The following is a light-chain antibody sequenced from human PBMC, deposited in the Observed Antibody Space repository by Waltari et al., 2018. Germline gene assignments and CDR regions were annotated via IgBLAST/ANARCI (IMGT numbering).Light chain of an antibody. CDR1: SSNIGSHT. CDR3: AAWDDGLSGRSWV. Sequence: QSVLTQPPSASGTPGQRVTISCSGSSSNIGSHTVNWYQQLPGTAPKLLIYSNYQRPSGGPDGFSGSRSGTSASLAISGLQSEDEADYYCAAWDDGLSGRSWVFGGGTKLTVL. J-gene: IGLJ3*02. CDR2: SNY. V-gene: IGLV1-44*01.